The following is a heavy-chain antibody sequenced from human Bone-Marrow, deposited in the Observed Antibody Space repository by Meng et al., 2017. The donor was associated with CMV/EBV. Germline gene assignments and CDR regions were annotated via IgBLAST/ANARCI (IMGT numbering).Heavy chain of an antibody. J-gene: IGHJ6*02. CDR2: IWYDGRNK. V-gene: IGHV3-33*06. CDR1: GFTFSSYG. Sequence: GESLKISCAVSGFTFSSYGMHWVRQAPGKGLEWVAVIWYDGRNKYYADSVKGRFTISRDNSKNTLYLQMNSLRAEDTAVYYCAKDPIYRAAAGYYYYYGMDVWGQGTTVTVSS. CDR3: AKDPIYRAAAGYYYYYGMDV. D-gene: IGHD6-13*01.